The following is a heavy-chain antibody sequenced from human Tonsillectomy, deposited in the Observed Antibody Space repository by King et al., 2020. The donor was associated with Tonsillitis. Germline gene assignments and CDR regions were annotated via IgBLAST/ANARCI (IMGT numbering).Heavy chain of an antibody. CDR3: GRDSGWFGDWDYYYYMDV. D-gene: IGHD3-10*01. Sequence: VQLVESGGGLVQPGRSLRLSCTASGFTFGDFAMSWVRQAPGKGLEWVGFIRSKPFGGTTEYAASVKGRFTISRDDSKSIAYLQMNSLKIEDTAVYYCGRDSGWFGDWDYYYYMDVWGKGTTVTVSS. CDR1: GFTFGDFA. V-gene: IGHV3-49*04. J-gene: IGHJ6*03. CDR2: IRSKPFGGTT.